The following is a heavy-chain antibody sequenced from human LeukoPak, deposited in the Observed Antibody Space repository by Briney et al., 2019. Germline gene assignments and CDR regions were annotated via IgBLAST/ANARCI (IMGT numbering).Heavy chain of an antibody. V-gene: IGHV3-30-3*01. CDR1: GFTFSSYA. CDR2: ISYDGSNK. D-gene: IGHD2-21*02. Sequence: GGSLRLSCAASGFTFSSYAMHWVRQAPGKGLEWVAVISYDGSNKYYADSVKGRFTISRDNSKNTLYLQMNSPRAEDTAVYYCAKDSFHIVVVTAIDYWGQGTLVTVSS. CDR3: AKDSFHIVVVTAIDY. J-gene: IGHJ4*02.